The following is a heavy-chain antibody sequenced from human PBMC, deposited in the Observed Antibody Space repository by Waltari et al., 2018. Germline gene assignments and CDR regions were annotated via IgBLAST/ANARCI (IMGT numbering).Heavy chain of an antibody. CDR2: VDPEDGET. CDR1: GYTFTDYY. CDR3: ATLYSSRGGWFDP. Sequence: EVQLVQSGAEVKKPGATVKISCKVSGYTFTDYYMHWVQQAPGKGLEWMGLVDPEDGETILAEKGQGGVTIAADTCTDTAYMELTSLRSEDTAVYYCATLYSSRGGWFDPCVQGTLVTVSS. D-gene: IGHD6-19*01. J-gene: IGHJ5*02. V-gene: IGHV1-69-2*01.